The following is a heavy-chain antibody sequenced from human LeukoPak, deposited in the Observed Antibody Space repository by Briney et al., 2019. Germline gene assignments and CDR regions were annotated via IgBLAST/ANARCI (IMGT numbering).Heavy chain of an antibody. CDR3: AKEHSTAYLVLDY. CDR2: ISYDGSNK. D-gene: IGHD2/OR15-2a*01. Sequence: PGRSLRLSCAASGFTFSSYGMHWVRQAPGKGLEWVAVISYDGSNKYYADSVKGRFTISRDNSKNTLYLQMNSLRAEDTAVYYCAKEHSTAYLVLDYWGQGTLVTVSS. V-gene: IGHV3-30*18. J-gene: IGHJ4*02. CDR1: GFTFSSYG.